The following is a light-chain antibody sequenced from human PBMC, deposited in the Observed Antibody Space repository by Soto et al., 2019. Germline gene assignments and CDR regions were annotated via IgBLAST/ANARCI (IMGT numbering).Light chain of an antibody. V-gene: IGKV1-5*01. CDR1: QSLSNW. J-gene: IGKJ1*01. CDR3: QKYNSYLWT. CDR2: DAS. Sequence: DIQMTQSPSTLSASVVYMVTITCRSSQSLSNWLALYQQKPGKAPKVLIYDASSLESGVPPRFSGSGSGTVYTLTISSLQPDDFATYYCQKYNSYLWTFGQGTKVDIK.